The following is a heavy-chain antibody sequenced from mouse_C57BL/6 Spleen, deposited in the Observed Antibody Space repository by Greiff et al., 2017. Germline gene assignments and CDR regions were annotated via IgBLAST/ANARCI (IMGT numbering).Heavy chain of an antibody. D-gene: IGHD2-5*01. CDR1: GYSITSGYY. J-gene: IGHJ3*01. Sequence: EVQLQESGPGLVKPSQSLSLTCSVTGYSITSGYYWNWIRQFPGNKLEWMGYISYDGSNNYNPSLKNRISITRDTSKNQFFLKLNSVTTEDTATYYGARDTGSNQFAYWGQGTLVTVSA. CDR2: ISYDGSN. V-gene: IGHV3-6*01. CDR3: ARDTGSNQFAY.